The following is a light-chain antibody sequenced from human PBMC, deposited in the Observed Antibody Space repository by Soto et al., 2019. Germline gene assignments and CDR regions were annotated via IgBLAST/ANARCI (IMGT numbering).Light chain of an antibody. J-gene: IGLJ2*01. CDR1: SSDVGGYNY. CDR3: RSYTSSSAYVV. Sequence: QSVLTQPASVSGSPGQSITISFTGTSSDVGGYNYVSWYQQHPGKAPKLMIYEVSNRPSGVSNRFSGSKSGNTASLTISGLQAEDGADYYCRSYTSSSAYVVFGGGIK. V-gene: IGLV2-14*01. CDR2: EVS.